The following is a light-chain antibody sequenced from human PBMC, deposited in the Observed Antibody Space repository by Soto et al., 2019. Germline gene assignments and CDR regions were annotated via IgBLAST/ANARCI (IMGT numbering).Light chain of an antibody. Sequence: QSALTQPRSVSGSPGHSVTISCTGTSSDVGGYSYVSWYQQHPGKAPKLMISDVSKRPSGVPDRFSGSKFGNTASLTISGLQAEDEADYYCCSYAGALTYVFGSGNKVTVL. CDR2: DVS. J-gene: IGLJ1*01. V-gene: IGLV2-11*01. CDR1: SSDVGGYSY. CDR3: CSYAGALTYV.